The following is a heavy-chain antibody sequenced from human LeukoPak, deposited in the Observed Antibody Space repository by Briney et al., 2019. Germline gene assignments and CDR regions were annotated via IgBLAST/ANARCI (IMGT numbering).Heavy chain of an antibody. J-gene: IGHJ4*02. CDR3: ATYYDILSGYTFDY. D-gene: IGHD3-9*01. CDR2: INHSGST. V-gene: IGHV4-34*01. Sequence: PSETLSLTCAVYGGSFSGYYWSWIRQPPGKGLEWIGEINHSGSTNYNPSLKSRVTMSLDKSKNQFSLNLISVTAADTAVYYCATYYDILSGYTFDYWGQGTLVAVSS. CDR1: GGSFSGYY.